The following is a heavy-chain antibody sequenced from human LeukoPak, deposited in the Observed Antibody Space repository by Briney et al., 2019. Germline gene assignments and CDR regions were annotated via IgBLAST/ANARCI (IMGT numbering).Heavy chain of an antibody. CDR2: IFHTGST. CDR1: GASMTSHY. CDR3: AKEGGPARPGLDS. D-gene: IGHD6-6*01. J-gene: IGHJ4*02. Sequence: KSSETLSLTCTVSGASMTSHYWTWMRQDPGTGLEWIGNIFHTGSTSYNPALERRVTISLDTSNNQFSLNMTSVTPADTAVYYCAKEGGPARPGLDSWGQGSLVTVSS. V-gene: IGHV4-59*11.